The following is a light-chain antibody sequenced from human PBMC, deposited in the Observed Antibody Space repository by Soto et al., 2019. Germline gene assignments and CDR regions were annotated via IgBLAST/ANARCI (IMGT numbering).Light chain of an antibody. CDR3: QQRRTWPIT. CDR2: DTP. CDR1: ETIRGL. J-gene: IGKJ5*01. V-gene: IGKV3-11*01. Sequence: ERVVTTSADTLCLSSGSGATLSCRASETIRGLLAWYQQRPGQPPRLLIYDTPNRATGIPARFSVSRSGTDFTLAISCRDPAGLGVYNYQQRRTWPITYTQGTRLEIK.